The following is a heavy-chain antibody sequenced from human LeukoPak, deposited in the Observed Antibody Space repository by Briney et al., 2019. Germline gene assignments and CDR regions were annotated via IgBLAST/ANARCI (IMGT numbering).Heavy chain of an antibody. Sequence: SQTLSLTCTVSGGSISSGGYYWSWIRQPPRKGLEWIGSIYYSGSTYYNPSLKSRVTISVDTSKNQFSLKLSSVTAADTAVYYCARGGRLLWFGELPTVDYWGQGTLVTVSS. CDR1: GGSISSGGYY. CDR3: ARGGRLLWFGELPTVDY. D-gene: IGHD3-10*01. J-gene: IGHJ4*02. CDR2: IYYSGST. V-gene: IGHV4-30-2*03.